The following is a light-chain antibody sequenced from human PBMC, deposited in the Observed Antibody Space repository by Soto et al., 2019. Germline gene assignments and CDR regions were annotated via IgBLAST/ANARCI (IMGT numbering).Light chain of an antibody. CDR2: DVS. J-gene: IGLJ1*01. CDR1: SSDVGGYNY. V-gene: IGLV2-11*01. CDR3: CSYAGSNTPYV. Sequence: QSALPQPRSVSGSPGQSVTISCTGTSSDVGGYNYVSWYQQHPGKAPKLMIYDVSKRPSGVPDRFSGSKSGNTASLTISGLQAEDEADYYCCSYAGSNTPYVFGTATKLPVL.